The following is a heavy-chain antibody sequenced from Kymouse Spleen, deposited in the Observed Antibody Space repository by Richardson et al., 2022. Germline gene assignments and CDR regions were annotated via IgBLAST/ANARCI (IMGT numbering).Heavy chain of an antibody. CDR1: GGSFSGYY. CDR2: INHSGST. V-gene: IGHV4-34*01. D-gene: IGHD6-19*01. CDR3: AREGSGVWYFDY. Sequence: QVQLQQWGAGLLKPSETLSLTCAVYGGSFSGYYWSWIRQPPGKGLEWIGEINHSGSTNYNPSLKSRVTISVDTSKNQFSLKLSSVTAADTAVYYCAREGSGVWYFDYWGQGTLVTVSS. J-gene: IGHJ4*02.